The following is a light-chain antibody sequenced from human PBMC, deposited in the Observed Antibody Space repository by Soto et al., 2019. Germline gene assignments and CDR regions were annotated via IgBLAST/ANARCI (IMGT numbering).Light chain of an antibody. V-gene: IGKV3-15*01. J-gene: IGKJ4*01. Sequence: EIVLTQSPATLSVSPGESATLSCRASQGVSSHLAWYQQKPGQPPRLLMYGASTRASGVPPRFSGSGSRTEFTLTITSLQSEDFAVYYCQQYNDWPPLTFGGGTKVEI. CDR1: QGVSSH. CDR2: GAS. CDR3: QQYNDWPPLT.